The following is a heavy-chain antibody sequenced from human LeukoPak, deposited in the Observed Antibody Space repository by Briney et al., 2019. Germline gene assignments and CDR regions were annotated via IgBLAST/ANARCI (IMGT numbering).Heavy chain of an antibody. D-gene: IGHD6-13*01. CDR2: IDEDGKTI. J-gene: IGHJ4*02. CDR1: GFTFNSYW. V-gene: IGHV3-74*01. CDR3: ARVFTPGIAAAGVDY. Sequence: GGFLRLSCAASGFTFNSYWMHWVRQAPGKGLVWGSRIDEDGKTIDYADSVKGRFTISRDNAKNSLYLQMNSLRAEDTAVYYCARVFTPGIAAAGVDYWGQGTLVTVSS.